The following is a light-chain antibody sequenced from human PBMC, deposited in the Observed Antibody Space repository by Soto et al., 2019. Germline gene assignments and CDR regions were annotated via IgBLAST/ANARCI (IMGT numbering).Light chain of an antibody. Sequence: QSALTQPASVSGSPGQSITISCTGTSSDVGGYNYVSWYQQHPGKAPKLMIYEVSYRPSGVYHRFSGSKSGNTASLTISGLQAEDEADYYCCSYAGSSTSWVFGGGTKLTVL. J-gene: IGLJ3*02. CDR1: SSDVGGYNY. V-gene: IGLV2-23*02. CDR2: EVS. CDR3: CSYAGSSTSWV.